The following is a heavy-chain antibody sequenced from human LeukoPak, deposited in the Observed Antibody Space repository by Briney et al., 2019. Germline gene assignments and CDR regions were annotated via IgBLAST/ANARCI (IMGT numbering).Heavy chain of an antibody. CDR2: ISAYNGNT. J-gene: IGHJ4*02. Sequence: ASVKVSCKASGYTFTSYGISWVRQAPGQGLEWMGWISAYNGNTNYAQKLQGRVTMTTDTSTSTAYMELRSLRSDDTAVYYCARDLRVYDSSGYYYVSNFDYWGQGTLVTVSS. CDR3: ARDLRVYDSSGYYYVSNFDY. CDR1: GYTFTSYG. V-gene: IGHV1-18*01. D-gene: IGHD3-22*01.